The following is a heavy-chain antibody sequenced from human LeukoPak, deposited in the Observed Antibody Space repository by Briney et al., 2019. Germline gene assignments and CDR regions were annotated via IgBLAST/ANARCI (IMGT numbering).Heavy chain of an antibody. CDR1: GGSISSYY. V-gene: IGHV4-59*08. Sequence: PSETLTLTCTVSGGSISSYYWSWIRQPPGKGLEWIGYIYYSGSTNYNPSRKSRVTISVDTSKNQFSLKLSSVTAADTAVYYCARLSAAKSPHYYYYYGMDVWGQGTTVTVSS. D-gene: IGHD6-13*01. CDR2: IYYSGST. J-gene: IGHJ6*02. CDR3: ARLSAAKSPHYYYYYGMDV.